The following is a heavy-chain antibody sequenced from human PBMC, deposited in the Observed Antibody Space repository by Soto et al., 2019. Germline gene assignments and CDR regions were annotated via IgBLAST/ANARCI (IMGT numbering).Heavy chain of an antibody. V-gene: IGHV4-4*02. J-gene: IGHJ6*03. CDR1: SGSISSSNW. CDR3: AREKKHYYYYYMDV. Sequence: SETLSLTCAVSSGSISSSNWWSWVRQPPGKGLEWIGEIYHSGSTNYNPSLKSRVTISVDKSKNQFSLKLSSVTAADTAVYYCAREKKHYYYYYMDVWGKGTTVTVSS. CDR2: IYHSGST.